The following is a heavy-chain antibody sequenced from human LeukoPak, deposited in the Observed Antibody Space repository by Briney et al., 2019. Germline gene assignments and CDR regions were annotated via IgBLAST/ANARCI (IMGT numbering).Heavy chain of an antibody. D-gene: IGHD6-19*01. Sequence: GGSLRLSCTASGFTLGDYAMSWVRQAPGKGLEWVGFIRSKAYGGTTEYAASVKGRFTISRDDSKSIAYLQMNSLKTEDTAVYYCTRVSGWYGGYFDYWGQGTLVTVSS. CDR3: TRVSGWYGGYFDY. CDR1: GFTLGDYA. V-gene: IGHV3-49*04. CDR2: IRSKAYGGTT. J-gene: IGHJ4*02.